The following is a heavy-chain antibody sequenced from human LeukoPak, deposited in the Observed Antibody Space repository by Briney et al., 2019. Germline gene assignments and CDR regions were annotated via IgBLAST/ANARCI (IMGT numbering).Heavy chain of an antibody. J-gene: IGHJ5*02. Sequence: LSGVPLRLSCAASGFTFSSYWMSWVRQSPGKGLEWVANIKQDGSEKYYVHSVKGRFTISRDNAKNSLYLQMNSLRAEDTAVYYCAREVAAAGISSWFDPWGQGTLVTVSS. V-gene: IGHV3-7*01. CDR3: AREVAAAGISSWFDP. D-gene: IGHD6-13*01. CDR2: IKQDGSEK. CDR1: GFTFSSYW.